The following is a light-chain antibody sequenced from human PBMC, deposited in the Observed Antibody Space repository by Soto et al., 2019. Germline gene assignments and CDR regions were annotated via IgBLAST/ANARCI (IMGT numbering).Light chain of an antibody. J-gene: IGKJ5*01. V-gene: IGKV1-39*01. CDR1: QTISSW. CDR2: VAS. CDR3: QQSYNAPIT. Sequence: DIQMTQSPSALSGSVGDRVTITCRASQTISSWLAWYQQKPGKAPQLLIYVASRLESGVPSRFSGSVSGTDGTLTITSLKKEDGSTYYCQQSYNAPITFGQGTRLEIK.